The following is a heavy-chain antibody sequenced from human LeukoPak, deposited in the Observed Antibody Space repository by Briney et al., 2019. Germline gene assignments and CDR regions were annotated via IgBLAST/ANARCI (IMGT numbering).Heavy chain of an antibody. CDR1: GYTFTSYA. CDR3: ARDVSSGDLYYGMDV. J-gene: IGHJ6*02. CDR2: INAGNGNT. V-gene: IGHV1-3*01. D-gene: IGHD1-26*01. Sequence: ASVKVSCKASGYTFTSYAMHWVRQAPGQRLEWMGWINAGNGNTKYSQKFQGRVTMARDTSTSTVYMELSSLRSEDTAVYYCARDVSSGDLYYGMDVWGQGTTVTVSS.